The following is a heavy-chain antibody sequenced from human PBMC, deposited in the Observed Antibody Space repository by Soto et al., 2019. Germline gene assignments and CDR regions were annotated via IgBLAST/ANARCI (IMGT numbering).Heavy chain of an antibody. V-gene: IGHV2-5*01. CDR2: IYWNDDK. CDR1: GFSLSTSGVG. J-gene: IGHJ6*02. Sequence: QITLKESGPTLVKPTQTLTLTCTFSGFSLSTSGVGVGWIRQPPGKALEWLALIYWNDDKRYSPSLKSRLTITKDTYKDKVVLILTNMDPVDTATYYCAHSIRFGELWYSYYGMDVWGQGTTVTVSS. D-gene: IGHD3-10*01. CDR3: AHSIRFGELWYSYYGMDV.